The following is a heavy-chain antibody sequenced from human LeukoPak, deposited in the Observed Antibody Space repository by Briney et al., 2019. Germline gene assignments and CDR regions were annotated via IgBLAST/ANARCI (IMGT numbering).Heavy chain of an antibody. CDR1: GFAFEDYG. CDR2: INWNSVNT. CDR3: ARGSSSGWLYWGDWFDP. J-gene: IGHJ5*02. V-gene: IGHV3-20*04. D-gene: IGHD6-19*01. Sequence: PGGSLRLSCAASGFAFEDYGISWVRQAPGKGLEWVCGINWNSVNTYYADSVKGRFTISRDNAKNSLYLQMNSLRAEDTAVYYCARGSSSGWLYWGDWFDPWGQGTLVTVSS.